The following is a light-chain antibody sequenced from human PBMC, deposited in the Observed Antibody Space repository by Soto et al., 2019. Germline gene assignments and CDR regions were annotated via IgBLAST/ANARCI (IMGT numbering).Light chain of an antibody. CDR3: QQRFTWPS. CDR1: QSISSY. Sequence: ETVLTQSPAILSLSPGERATLSCRASQSISSYLAWYQQKPGQAPRLLIYDASNRATGIPARFSGSGSGTDFTLTISSLEPEDFAVYYCQQRFTWPSFGPGTKVDIK. V-gene: IGKV3-11*01. CDR2: DAS. J-gene: IGKJ3*01.